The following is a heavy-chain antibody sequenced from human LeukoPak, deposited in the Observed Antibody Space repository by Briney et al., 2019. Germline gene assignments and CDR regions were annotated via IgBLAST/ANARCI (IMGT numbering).Heavy chain of an antibody. CDR1: GYTLTDYY. CDR3: ARVMGYYYDSSGYRFDY. Sequence: ASVKVSCKASGYTLTDYYMHWVRQAPGQGLEWMGIINPSGGSTSYAQKFQGRVTMTRDTSTSTVYMELSSLRSEDTAVYYCARVMGYYYDSSGYRFDYWGQGTLVTVSS. D-gene: IGHD3-22*01. V-gene: IGHV1-46*01. J-gene: IGHJ4*02. CDR2: INPSGGST.